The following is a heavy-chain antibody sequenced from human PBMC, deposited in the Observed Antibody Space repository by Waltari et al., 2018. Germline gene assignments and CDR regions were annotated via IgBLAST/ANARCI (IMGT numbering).Heavy chain of an antibody. V-gene: IGHV5-51*03. D-gene: IGHD3-22*01. J-gene: IGHJ4*02. CDR2: IYPGDSDI. Sequence: EVQLVQSGAEVKKPGESLKISCKGSGYSFTNYWIGWVRQMSGKGLEWMGIIYPGDSDITYSPSFQGQGTISADKSISTAYLQWSSLKASDTAIYYCAKLNDSNAYYRGFDYWGQGTLVTVSS. CDR1: GYSFTNYW. CDR3: AKLNDSNAYYRGFDY.